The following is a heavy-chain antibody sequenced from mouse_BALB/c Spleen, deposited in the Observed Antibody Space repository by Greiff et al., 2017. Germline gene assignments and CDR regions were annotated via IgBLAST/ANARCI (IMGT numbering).Heavy chain of an antibody. CDR3: ARDPSTASYAMDY. CDR1: GFTFSSYA. D-gene: IGHD1-2*01. CDR2: ISSGGSYT. V-gene: IGHV5-9-4*01. J-gene: IGHJ4*01. Sequence: DVQLVESGGGLVKPGGSLKLSCAASGFTFSSYAMSWVRQTPEKRLEWVASISSGGSYTYYPDTVTGRFTISRDNAKNTLYLEMSSLRSEDTAMYYCARDPSTASYAMDYWGQGTSVTVSS.